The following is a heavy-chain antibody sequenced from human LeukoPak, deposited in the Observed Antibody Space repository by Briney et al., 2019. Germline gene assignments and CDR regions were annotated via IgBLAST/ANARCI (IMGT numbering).Heavy chain of an antibody. J-gene: IGHJ4*02. CDR1: GGSVSNSLYY. CDR3: ARVLRAASWRSYDY. V-gene: IGHV4-61*01. Sequence: SETLSLTCTVSGGSVSNSLYYWSWIRQPPGTGLEWIGYIHYSGSTNYNPSLKSRVTISIDTSRNQFSLRLNSMTAADTAVYYCARVLRAASWRSYDYWGQGSLVTVSS. D-gene: IGHD5-18*01. CDR2: IHYSGST.